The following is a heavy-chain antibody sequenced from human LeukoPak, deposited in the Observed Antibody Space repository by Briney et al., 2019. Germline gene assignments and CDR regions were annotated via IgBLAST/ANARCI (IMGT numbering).Heavy chain of an antibody. V-gene: IGHV4-59*01. D-gene: IGHD2-2*01. CDR3: ARAGGNQLLLSRPMDV. Sequence: SETLSLTCTVSGGSISSYYWSWIRQPPGKGLEWIGYIYYIGSTNYNPSLKSRVTISVDTAKNQFSLKLSSVTAADTAVYYCARAGGNQLLLSRPMDVWGKGTTVTVSS. CDR1: GGSISSYY. CDR2: IYYIGST. J-gene: IGHJ6*04.